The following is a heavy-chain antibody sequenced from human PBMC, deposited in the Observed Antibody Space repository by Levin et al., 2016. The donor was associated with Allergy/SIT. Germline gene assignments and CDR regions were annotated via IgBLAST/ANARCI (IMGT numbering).Heavy chain of an antibody. D-gene: IGHD6-13*01. CDR1: GFHFPSYE. Sequence: GGSLRLSCAASGFHFPSYEMNWVRQVPGKGLEWVAYILSSGTSTHYADSVKGRFTISRDNDRSSLFLQMNSLRPEDTAIYFCARDPTPSSTWYTFDYWGQGALVTVSS. CDR2: ILSSGTST. CDR3: ARDPTPSSTWYTFDY. J-gene: IGHJ4*02. V-gene: IGHV3-48*03.